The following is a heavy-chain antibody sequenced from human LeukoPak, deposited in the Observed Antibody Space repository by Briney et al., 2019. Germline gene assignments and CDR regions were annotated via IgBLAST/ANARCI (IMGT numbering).Heavy chain of an antibody. Sequence: GGSLRLSCAASGFTFSSYAMSWVRQAPGKGLEWVSAISGSGGSTDYADSVKGRFTISRDNSKNTLYLQMNSLRAEDTAVYYCAKAGGFSYGYYYFDYWGQGTLVTVSS. CDR3: AKAGGFSYGYYYFDY. J-gene: IGHJ4*02. CDR2: ISGSGGST. CDR1: GFTFSSYA. V-gene: IGHV3-23*01. D-gene: IGHD5-18*01.